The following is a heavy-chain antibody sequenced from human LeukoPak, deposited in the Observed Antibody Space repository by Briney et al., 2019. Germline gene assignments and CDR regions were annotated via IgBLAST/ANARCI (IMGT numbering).Heavy chain of an antibody. J-gene: IGHJ5*02. CDR3: ARVQDDYGDSNWFDP. D-gene: IGHD4-17*01. V-gene: IGHV1-18*01. Sequence: SVKVSCKASGYTFTSYGISWVRQAPGQGLEWMGWISAYNGNTNYAQKLQGRVTMTTDTSTSTAYMELRSLRSDDTAVYYCARVQDDYGDSNWFDPWGQGTLVTVSS. CDR2: ISAYNGNT. CDR1: GYTFTSYG.